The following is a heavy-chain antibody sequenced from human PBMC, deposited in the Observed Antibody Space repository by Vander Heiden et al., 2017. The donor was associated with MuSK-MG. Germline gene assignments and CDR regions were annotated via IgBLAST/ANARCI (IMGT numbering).Heavy chain of an antibody. CDR2: ISHSGRT. D-gene: IGHD3-22*01. CDR3: ARGQYYETSGYYPLDY. J-gene: IGHJ4*02. Sequence: QVQLQQWGAGLLKPSETLSLTCAVYGGSFSGYYWSWIRQPPGKGLEWIGEISHSGRTNYNPTLKSRVTISVDTSKNQFSLKLSSVTDQDKAGYYCARGQYYETSGYYPLDYWSQGTLVTVSS. V-gene: IGHV4-34*01. CDR1: GGSFSGYY.